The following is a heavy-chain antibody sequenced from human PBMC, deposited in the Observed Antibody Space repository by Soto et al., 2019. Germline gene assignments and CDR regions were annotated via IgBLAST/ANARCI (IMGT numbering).Heavy chain of an antibody. CDR1: GGSISSYY. J-gene: IGHJ4*02. Sequence: SETLSLTSTVSGGSISSYYWSWIRQPPGKGLEWVGYIYYGGSTNYNPSLKSRVTISVDTSKNQFSLKLSSVTAADTAVYYCAREAAVYLAYWAQGALVTVSS. V-gene: IGHV4-59*12. CDR3: AREAAVYLAY. CDR2: IYYGGST.